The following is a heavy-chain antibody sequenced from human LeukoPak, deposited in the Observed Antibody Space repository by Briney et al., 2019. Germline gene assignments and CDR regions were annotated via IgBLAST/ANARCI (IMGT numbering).Heavy chain of an antibody. J-gene: IGHJ3*02. CDR3: ARDNGDYVGAFDI. Sequence: SVKISCKASGGTFSSYAISWVRQAPGQGLEWMGRIIAIFGTANYAHKFQGRVTITTDESTSTAYMELSSLRSEDTAVYCCARDNGDYVGAFDIWGQGTMVTVSS. V-gene: IGHV1-69*05. CDR1: GGTFSSYA. CDR2: IIAIFGTA. D-gene: IGHD4-17*01.